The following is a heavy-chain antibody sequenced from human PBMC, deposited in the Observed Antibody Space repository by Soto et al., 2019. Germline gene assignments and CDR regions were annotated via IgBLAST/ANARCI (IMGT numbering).Heavy chain of an antibody. J-gene: IGHJ4*02. V-gene: IGHV3-23*01. CDR2: ISGSGGST. CDR1: GFTFSSYA. D-gene: IGHD3-22*01. CDR3: AKVAYDSSGYLSTYFDY. Sequence: PGGSLRLSCAASGFTFSSYAMSWVRQAPGKGLEWVSAISGSGGSTYYADSVKGRFTISRDNSKNTLYLQMNSLRAEDTAVYYCAKVAYDSSGYLSTYFDYWGQGTLVTVSS.